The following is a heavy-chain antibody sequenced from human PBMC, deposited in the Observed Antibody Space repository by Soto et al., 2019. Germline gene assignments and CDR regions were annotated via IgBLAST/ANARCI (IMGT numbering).Heavy chain of an antibody. CDR2: IYPGDSTT. CDR3: ARRCSSTTCHFVSSFDY. CDR1: GYSFTSYL. D-gene: IGHD2-2*01. Sequence: EMQLVQSGAEVKKPGESLKISCKGSGYSFTSYLIGWVRQMHGKGLEWMGIIYPGDSTTRYSPSFQGQVTISADKSISTAYLQWSSLEASDTAMYYCARRCSSTTCHFVSSFDYWGQGTLVTVSS. J-gene: IGHJ4*02. V-gene: IGHV5-51*03.